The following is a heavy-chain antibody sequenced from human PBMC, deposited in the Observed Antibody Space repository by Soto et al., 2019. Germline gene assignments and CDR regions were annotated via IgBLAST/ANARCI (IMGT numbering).Heavy chain of an antibody. CDR3: ARTLRIAAAGWRAPFDI. D-gene: IGHD6-13*01. J-gene: IGHJ3*02. Sequence: QVQLVESGGGVVQPGRSLRLSCAASGFTFSSYAMHWVRQAPGKGLEWVAVIWYDGSNKYYADSVKGRFTISRDNSKNTLYLQMNSLRAEDTAVYYCARTLRIAAAGWRAPFDIWGQGTMVTVSS. CDR2: IWYDGSNK. V-gene: IGHV3-33*08. CDR1: GFTFSSYA.